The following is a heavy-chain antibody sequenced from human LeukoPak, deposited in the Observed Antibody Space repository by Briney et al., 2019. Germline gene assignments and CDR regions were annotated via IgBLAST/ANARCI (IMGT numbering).Heavy chain of an antibody. V-gene: IGHV4-59*11. CDR2: IYYSGST. CDR1: GGSISSHY. D-gene: IGHD6-6*01. Sequence: SETLSLTCTVSGGSISSHYWSWIRQPPGKGQEWIGYIYYSGSTNYNPSLKSRVTISVDTSKNQFSLKLSSVTAADTAVYYCAGYSSSSGQFDYWGQGTLVTVSS. CDR3: AGYSSSSGQFDY. J-gene: IGHJ4*02.